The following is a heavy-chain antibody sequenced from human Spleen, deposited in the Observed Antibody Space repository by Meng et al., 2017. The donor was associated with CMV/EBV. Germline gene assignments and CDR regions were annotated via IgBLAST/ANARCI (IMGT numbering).Heavy chain of an antibody. V-gene: IGHV1-18*04. J-gene: IGHJ6*02. CDR1: GYRFTSYW. Sequence: ASVKVSCKGSGYRFTSYWIGWVRQAPGQGLEWMGWVSAYNGNTYYAQNLRGRVTMTTDTSTSTAYMELRSLRSDDTAVYYCVRGGTLTERTYYYYGMDVWGQGTTVTVSS. D-gene: IGHD1-1*01. CDR2: VSAYNGNT. CDR3: VRGGTLTERTYYYYGMDV.